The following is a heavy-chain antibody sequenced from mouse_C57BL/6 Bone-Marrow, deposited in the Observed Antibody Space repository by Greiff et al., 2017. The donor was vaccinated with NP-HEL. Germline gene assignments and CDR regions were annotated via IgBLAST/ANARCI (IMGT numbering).Heavy chain of an antibody. CDR2: IDPSDSYT. V-gene: IGHV1-50*01. CDR3: ASWLCFAY. J-gene: IGHJ3*01. D-gene: IGHD1-1*02. CDR1: GYTFTSYW. Sequence: QVQLQQPGAELVKPGASVKLSCKASGYTFTSYWMQWVKQRPGQGLEWIGEIDPSDSYTNYNQKFKGKATLTVDTSSSTAYMQLSSLTSEVSAVYYCASWLCFAYWGQGTLVTVSA.